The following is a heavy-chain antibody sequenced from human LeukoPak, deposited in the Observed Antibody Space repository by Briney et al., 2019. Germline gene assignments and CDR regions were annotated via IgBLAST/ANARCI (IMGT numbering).Heavy chain of an antibody. V-gene: IGHV3-66*01. Sequence: PGGSLRLSCAASGFTVSSNYMSWVRQAPGKGLEWVSVIYSGGSTYYADSVKGRFTISRDNSKNTLYLQMNSLRAEDTAVYYCARDPRRIAVAATGYWGQGTLVTVSS. J-gene: IGHJ4*02. D-gene: IGHD6-19*01. CDR3: ARDPRRIAVAATGY. CDR1: GFTVSSNY. CDR2: IYSGGST.